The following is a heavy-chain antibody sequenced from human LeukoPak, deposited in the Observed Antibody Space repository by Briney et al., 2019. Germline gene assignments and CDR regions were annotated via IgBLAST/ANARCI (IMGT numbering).Heavy chain of an antibody. Sequence: GASVKVSCKASGYTFTGYYMHWVRQAPGQGLEWMGWINPNSGGTNYAQKFQGRVTMTRDTSISTAYMELSRLRSDDTAVYYCAREDRCSSTSWPNFYYYYYYMDVWGKGTTVTVSS. CDR1: GYTFTGYY. V-gene: IGHV1-2*02. J-gene: IGHJ6*03. D-gene: IGHD2-2*01. CDR3: AREDRCSSTSWPNFYYYYYYMDV. CDR2: INPNSGGT.